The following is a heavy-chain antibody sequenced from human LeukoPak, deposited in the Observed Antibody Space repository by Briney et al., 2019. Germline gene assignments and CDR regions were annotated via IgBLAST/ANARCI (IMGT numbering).Heavy chain of an antibody. D-gene: IGHD1-26*01. J-gene: IGHJ3*02. CDR1: GGSISSSSYY. Sequence: SETLSLTCTVSGGSISSSSYYWGWIRQPPGKGLEYIGSVFYSGSTYYNPSLKSRVTISVDKSKNQFSLKLSSVTAADTAAYYCARDKWEPRYAFDIWGQGTMVTVSS. CDR2: VFYSGST. V-gene: IGHV4-39*07. CDR3: ARDKWEPRYAFDI.